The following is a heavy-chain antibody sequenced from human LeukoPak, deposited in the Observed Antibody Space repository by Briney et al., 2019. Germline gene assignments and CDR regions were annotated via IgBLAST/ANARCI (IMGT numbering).Heavy chain of an antibody. V-gene: IGHV4-34*01. J-gene: IGHJ6*03. CDR3: ARAAIVVVPAAPYYYYMDV. CDR2: INHSGST. CDR1: GGSFSGYY. D-gene: IGHD2-2*01. Sequence: KPSETLSLTCAVYGGSFSGYYWSWIRQPPGKGLEWNGEINHSGSTNYNPSLKSRVTISVDTSKNQFSLKLSSVTAADTAVYYCARAAIVVVPAAPYYYYMDVWGKGTTVTVSS.